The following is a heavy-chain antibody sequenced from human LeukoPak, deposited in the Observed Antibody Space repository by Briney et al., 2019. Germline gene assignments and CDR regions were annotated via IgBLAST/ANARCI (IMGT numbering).Heavy chain of an antibody. Sequence: GASVKVSCKASGYTFTSYGISWVRQAPGQGLEWMGWISAYNGNTNYAQKLQGRVTMTTDTSPSKAYMQLRSLRSDDTAVYYCARAPATYYYDSSVGNWFDPWGQGTLVTVSS. CDR1: GYTFTSYG. V-gene: IGHV1-18*01. CDR2: ISAYNGNT. D-gene: IGHD3-22*01. CDR3: ARAPATYYYDSSVGNWFDP. J-gene: IGHJ5*02.